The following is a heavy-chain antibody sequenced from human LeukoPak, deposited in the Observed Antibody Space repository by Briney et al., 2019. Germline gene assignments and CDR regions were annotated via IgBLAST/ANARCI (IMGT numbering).Heavy chain of an antibody. CDR2: ISSSGRTL. J-gene: IGHJ4*02. CDR1: GFTFNNYE. V-gene: IGHV3-48*03. CDR3: ARGVIDDYVWGSQTGY. Sequence: PGGSLRLSCAASGFTFNNYEMNWVRQAPGKGLECISYISSSGRTLYYADSVKGRFTISRDNAKNSLHLQMNSLRAEDTAVYYCARGVIDDYVWGSQTGYWGQGTLVTVSS. D-gene: IGHD3-16*01.